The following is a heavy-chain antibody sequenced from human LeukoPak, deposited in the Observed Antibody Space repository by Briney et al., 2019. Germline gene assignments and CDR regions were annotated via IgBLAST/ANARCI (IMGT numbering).Heavy chain of an antibody. CDR3: ATLSSGWSYAMLNFDD. CDR1: GYTLTELS. Sequence: ASVRVSCKVSGYTLTELSMHWVRQAPGKGLDWMGGFDPEDGETIYAQKFQGRVTMTEDTSADTAYMELSSLRSEDTAVYYWATLSSGWSYAMLNFDDWGQGTLVTVSS. J-gene: IGHJ4*02. CDR2: FDPEDGET. V-gene: IGHV1-24*01. D-gene: IGHD6-19*01.